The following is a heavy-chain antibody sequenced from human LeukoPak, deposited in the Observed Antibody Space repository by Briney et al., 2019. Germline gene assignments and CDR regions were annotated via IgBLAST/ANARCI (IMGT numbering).Heavy chain of an antibody. CDR2: MRDSGGRT. V-gene: IGHV3-23*01. D-gene: IGHD3-22*01. Sequence: GGSLRLSCAVSGLTLSNYGMSWVRQAPGKGMEWVAGMRDSGGRTNYADSVKGRFTISRYNPKHTLYLQINSLRAEATAVYFCAKRGVVIRVILVGFHKEAYYFDFWGQGALVTVSS. CDR1: GLTLSNYG. CDR3: AKRGVVIRVILVGFHKEAYYFDF. J-gene: IGHJ4*02.